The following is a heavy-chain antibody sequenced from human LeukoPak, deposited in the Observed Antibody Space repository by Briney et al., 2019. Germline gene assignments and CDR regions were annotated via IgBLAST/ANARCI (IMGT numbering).Heavy chain of an antibody. V-gene: IGHV1-3*01. CDR3: ARGPRAAADDY. CDR2: INAGNGNT. CDR1: GYTFINFA. Sequence: GASVKVSCKASGYTFINFAINWGRQAPGQRPEWLGWINAGNGNTKYSQKFQGRVTITRDTSASTAYMELSSLTSEDTAVYYCARGPRAAADDYWGQGTLVTASS. D-gene: IGHD6-13*01. J-gene: IGHJ4*02.